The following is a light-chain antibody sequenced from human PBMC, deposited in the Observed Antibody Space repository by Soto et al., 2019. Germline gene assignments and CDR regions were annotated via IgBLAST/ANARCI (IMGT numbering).Light chain of an antibody. J-gene: IGLJ1*01. CDR3: SSHAGSSAFYV. CDR1: SSDIGAYDY. Sequence: QSVLTQPASVSVSPGQSITISCTGTSSDIGAYDYVSWYQQYPGRVPKLLIHEVTNRPSGVSDRFSGSKSGNTASLTISGLQTEDEADYYCSSHAGSSAFYVFGTGTKVTVL. V-gene: IGLV2-14*01. CDR2: EVT.